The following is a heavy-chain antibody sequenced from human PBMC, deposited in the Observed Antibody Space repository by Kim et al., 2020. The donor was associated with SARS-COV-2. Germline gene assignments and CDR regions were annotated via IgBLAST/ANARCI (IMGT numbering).Heavy chain of an antibody. CDR2: IYYSGST. D-gene: IGHD3-10*01. CDR1: GGSISSSSYY. CDR3: ARQAARFAMVRGRVGWYFDL. J-gene: IGHJ2*01. Sequence: SETLSLTCTVSGGSISSSSYYWGWIRQPPGKGLEWIGSIYYSGSTYYNPSLKSRVTISVDTSKNQFSLKLSSVTAADTAVYYCARQAARFAMVRGRVGWYFDLWGRGTLVTVSP. V-gene: IGHV4-39*01.